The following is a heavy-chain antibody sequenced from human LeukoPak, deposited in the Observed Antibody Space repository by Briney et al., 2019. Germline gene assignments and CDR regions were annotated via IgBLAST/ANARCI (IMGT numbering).Heavy chain of an antibody. V-gene: IGHV1-18*01. D-gene: IGHD3-10*01. J-gene: IGHJ3*02. CDR1: GYTFTSYG. CDR2: ISAYNGNT. CDR3: ARDPAADYYGSGSYHNLAFDI. Sequence: ASVKVSCKASGYTFTSYGISWVRQAPGQGLEWMGWISAYNGNTNYAQKLQGRVTMTTDTSTSTAYMELRSLRSDDTAVYYCARDPAADYYGSGSYHNLAFDIWGQGTMVTVPS.